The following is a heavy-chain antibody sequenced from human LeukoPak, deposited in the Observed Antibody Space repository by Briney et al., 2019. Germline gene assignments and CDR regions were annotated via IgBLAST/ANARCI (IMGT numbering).Heavy chain of an antibody. D-gene: IGHD6-19*01. CDR2: INHSGST. CDR3: ARGRSVAGPTGRAFDI. Sequence: SETLSLTCAVYGGSFSVYYWSWIRQPPGKGLEWIGEINHSGSTNYNPSLKSRVTISVDTSKNQFSLKLSSVTAADTAMYYCARGRSVAGPTGRAFDIWGQGTMVTVSS. J-gene: IGHJ3*02. CDR1: GGSFSVYY. V-gene: IGHV4-34*01.